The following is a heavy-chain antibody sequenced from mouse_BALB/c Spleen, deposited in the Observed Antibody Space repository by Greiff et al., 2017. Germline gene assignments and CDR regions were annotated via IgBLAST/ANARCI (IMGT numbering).Heavy chain of an antibody. Sequence: VQLQQSGPGLVKPSQSLSLTCTVTGYSITSDYAWNWIRQFPGNKLEWMGYISYSGSTYYNPSLKSRISITRDTSKNQYYLQLNSVTTEDTATYYCARYYGNYLYYFDYWGQGTTLTVSS. CDR2: ISYSGST. CDR3: ARYYGNYLYYFDY. V-gene: IGHV3-2*02. CDR1: GYSITSDYA. D-gene: IGHD2-1*01. J-gene: IGHJ2*01.